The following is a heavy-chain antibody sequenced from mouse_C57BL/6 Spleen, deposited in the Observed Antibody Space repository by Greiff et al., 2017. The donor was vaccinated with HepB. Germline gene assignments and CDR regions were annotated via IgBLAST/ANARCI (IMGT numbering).Heavy chain of an antibody. CDR1: GYTFTSYW. Sequence: QVQLQHPGTELVKPGASVKLSCKASGYTFTSYWMHWVKQRPGQGLEWIGNINPSNGGTNYNEKFKSKATLTVDKSSSTAYMQLSSLTSEDSAVYYCAREAGYDYAWFAYWGQGTLVTVSA. D-gene: IGHD2-4*01. CDR3: AREAGYDYAWFAY. V-gene: IGHV1-53*01. J-gene: IGHJ3*01. CDR2: INPSNGGT.